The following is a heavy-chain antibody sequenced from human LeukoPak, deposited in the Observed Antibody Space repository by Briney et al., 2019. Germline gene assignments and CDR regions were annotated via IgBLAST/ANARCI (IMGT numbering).Heavy chain of an antibody. CDR3: ARLSGSYSWDYYGMDV. CDR1: GGTFSSYA. J-gene: IGHJ6*02. Sequence: SVKVSCKASGGTFSSYAISWVRQAPGQGLEWMGRIIPILGIANYAQKFQGRVTITADKSTSTAYMELSSLRSEDTAVYYCARLSGSYSWDYYGMDVWGQGTTVTVSS. V-gene: IGHV1-69*04. CDR2: IIPILGIA. D-gene: IGHD1-26*01.